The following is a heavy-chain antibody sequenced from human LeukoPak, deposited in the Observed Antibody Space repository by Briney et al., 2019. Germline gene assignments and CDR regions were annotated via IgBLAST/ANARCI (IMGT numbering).Heavy chain of an antibody. CDR2: ISSSSSYI. D-gene: IGHD6-19*01. Sequence: PGGSLRLSCAASGFTFSSYSMNWVRQAPGKGLEWVSSISSSSSYIYYADSVKGRFTISRDNAKNSLYLQMNSLRAEDTAVYYCARIEAPYGSGRVGAFDIWGQGTMVTVSS. CDR1: GFTFSSYS. CDR3: ARIEAPYGSGRVGAFDI. V-gene: IGHV3-21*01. J-gene: IGHJ3*02.